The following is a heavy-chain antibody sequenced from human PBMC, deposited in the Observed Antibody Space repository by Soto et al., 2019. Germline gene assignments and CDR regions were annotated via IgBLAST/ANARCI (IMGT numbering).Heavy chain of an antibody. D-gene: IGHD6-13*01. CDR3: ARQGSSWYNSYGMDV. CDR1: GGSISSSSYY. J-gene: IGHJ6*02. V-gene: IGHV4-39*01. Sequence: SETLSLTCTVSGGSISSSSYYWGWIRQPPGKGLEWIGYIYYSGSTYYNPSLKSRVTISVDTSKNQFSLKLSSVTAADTAVFYCARQGSSWYNSYGMDVWGQGTTVTVSS. CDR2: IYYSGST.